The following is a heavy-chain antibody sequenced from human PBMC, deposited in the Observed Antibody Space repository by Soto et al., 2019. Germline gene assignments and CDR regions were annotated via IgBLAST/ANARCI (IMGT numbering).Heavy chain of an antibody. Sequence: GASVKVSCKASGYTFSAYSMHWVRQAPGQGLEWVGWFNPNSGDTIYAQKFQGRVTLTRDTSISTAYMELYGLRVDDTAVYFCAREASAVISLDYWGHGTLVTV. J-gene: IGHJ4*01. V-gene: IGHV1-2*02. CDR2: FNPNSGDT. D-gene: IGHD3-16*02. CDR3: AREASAVISLDY. CDR1: GYTFSAYS.